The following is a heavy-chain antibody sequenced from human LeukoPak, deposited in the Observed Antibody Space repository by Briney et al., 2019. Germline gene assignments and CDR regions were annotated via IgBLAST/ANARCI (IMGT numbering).Heavy chain of an antibody. CDR1: GGSISSSSYY. J-gene: IGHJ4*02. CDR2: IYYSGST. D-gene: IGHD1-26*01. CDR3: ARMPLRKVGANPTFVY. Sequence: SETLSLTCTVSGGSISSSSYYWGWIRQPPGEGLEWIGSIYYSGSTYYNPSLKSRVTISVDTSKNQFSLKLSSVTAADTAVYYCARMPLRKVGANPTFVYWGQGTLVTVSS. V-gene: IGHV4-39*01.